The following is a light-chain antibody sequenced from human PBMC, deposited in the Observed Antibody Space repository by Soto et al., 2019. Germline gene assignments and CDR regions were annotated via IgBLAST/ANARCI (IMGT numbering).Light chain of an antibody. CDR1: VSDVGGYDS. CDR3: CSYTTSTTYV. CDR2: GVN. J-gene: IGLJ1*01. Sequence: ALAQPASVSGSPGQSITISCTGTVSDVGGYDSVSWYQQHPGRAPKLIIYGVNNRPSGVSNRFSASKSADTASLTISGLQAEDEANYYCCSYTTSTTYVFGTGTKVTVL. V-gene: IGLV2-14*03.